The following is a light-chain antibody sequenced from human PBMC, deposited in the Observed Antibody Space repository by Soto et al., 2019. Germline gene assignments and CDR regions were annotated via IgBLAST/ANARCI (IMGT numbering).Light chain of an antibody. V-gene: IGKV1-9*01. CDR1: QSISSY. CDR3: QQLNSYSLT. J-gene: IGKJ4*01. CDR2: AAS. Sequence: DIQMAQSPSSLSASVGARVTITCRASQSISSYLNWYQQKPGKAPKLLIYAASSLQSGVPSRFSGSGSGTEFTLKISSLQPEDFATYYCQQLNSYSLTFGGGTKVAIK.